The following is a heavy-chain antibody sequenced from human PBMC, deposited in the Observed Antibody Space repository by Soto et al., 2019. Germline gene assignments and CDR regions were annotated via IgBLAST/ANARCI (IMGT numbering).Heavy chain of an antibody. J-gene: IGHJ4*02. D-gene: IGHD1-7*01. CDR1: GYTFTGHY. V-gene: IGHV1-2*02. Sequence: GASVKVSCKASGYTFTGHYIHWVRQAPGQGPEWMGEISPVTGGAKYAQKFQGRVTMTRDTSITTVYMELTNLSPDDTAVYYCGRGRSGELVVFYWGQGTLVTVSS. CDR2: ISPVTGGA. CDR3: GRGRSGELVVFY.